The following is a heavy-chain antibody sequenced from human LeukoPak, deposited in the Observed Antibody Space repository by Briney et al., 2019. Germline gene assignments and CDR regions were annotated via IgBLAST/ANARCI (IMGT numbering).Heavy chain of an antibody. D-gene: IGHD1-1*01. Sequence: SETLSLTCTVSGYSISSGYYWGWIRQPPGKGLEWIGSIYSSGSTYYNPSLKSRITISVDTSKNQFSLKLSSVTAADTAVYYCARGSSKRTDAFDIWGQGTMVTVSS. V-gene: IGHV4-38-2*02. CDR2: IYSSGST. CDR1: GYSISSGYY. J-gene: IGHJ3*02. CDR3: ARGSSKRTDAFDI.